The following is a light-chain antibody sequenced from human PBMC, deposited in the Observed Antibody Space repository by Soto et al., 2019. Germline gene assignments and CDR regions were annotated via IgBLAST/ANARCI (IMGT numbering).Light chain of an antibody. J-gene: IGKJ2*01. CDR3: QQFGTSPYT. CDR1: QTVSSTY. Sequence: EIVLTQSPGTLSLSPGEGATLSCRASQTVSSTYLAWYQQKPGRAPSLLIHGASTRAAGIPDRFSASGSGTHFTLTINILEPEDFAVYVCQQFGTSPYTFGQGTTVDIK. CDR2: GAS. V-gene: IGKV3-20*01.